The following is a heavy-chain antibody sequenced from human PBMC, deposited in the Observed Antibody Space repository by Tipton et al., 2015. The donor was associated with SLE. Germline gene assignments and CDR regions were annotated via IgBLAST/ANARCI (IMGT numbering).Heavy chain of an antibody. D-gene: IGHD6-13*01. CDR1: GGSISRSSYY. Sequence: TLSLTCTVSGGSISRSSYYRGWIRQPPGKGLEWIGSIYYSGSTYYNPSLKSRVTISVDTSKNQFSLKLSSVTAADTAVYYCARFHLKSWYEFDSWGQGTLVTVSS. J-gene: IGHJ5*01. CDR2: IYYSGST. V-gene: IGHV4-39*01. CDR3: ARFHLKSWYEFDS.